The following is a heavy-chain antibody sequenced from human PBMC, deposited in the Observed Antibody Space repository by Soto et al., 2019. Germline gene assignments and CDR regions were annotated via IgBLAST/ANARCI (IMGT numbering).Heavy chain of an antibody. CDR1: GDSVTTSGHY. D-gene: IGHD4-17*01. Sequence: PSETLSLTCNVYGDSVTTSGHYWSWIRQPPGKGLEWIGYISYGGSSKYNRSLKSRVTIPVDTSKTEFSLYINSVTAADTAVYYCARDADYDPAAIDHWGQGTLVTVSS. CDR3: ARDADYDPAAIDH. V-gene: IGHV4-61*08. CDR2: ISYGGSS. J-gene: IGHJ4*02.